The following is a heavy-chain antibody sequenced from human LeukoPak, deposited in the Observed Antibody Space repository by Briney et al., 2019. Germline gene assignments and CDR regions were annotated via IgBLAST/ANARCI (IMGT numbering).Heavy chain of an antibody. CDR2: IYYSGSA. D-gene: IGHD2-21*02. V-gene: IGHV4-59*01. Sequence: SETLSLTCTVPGGSISTYYWSWIRQSPGKGLEWIGYIYYSGSANYNPSLKSRVTISVDTSKNQFSLKLSSVTAADTAVYYCARDRLYYFDFWGQGTLVTVSS. CDR1: GGSISTYY. CDR3: ARDRLYYFDF. J-gene: IGHJ4*02.